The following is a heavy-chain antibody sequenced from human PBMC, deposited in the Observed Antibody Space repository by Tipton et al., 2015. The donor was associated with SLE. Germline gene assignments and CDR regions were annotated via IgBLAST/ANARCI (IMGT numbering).Heavy chain of an antibody. CDR1: GGSISSGGYY. CDR3: ARLGIAVPGPTDY. V-gene: IGHV4-31*03. Sequence: TLSLTCTVSGGSISSGGYYWSWIRQHPGKGLEWIGYIYYSGSTYYNPSHKSRVTISVDTSKNQFSLKLSSVTAADTAVYYCARLGIAVPGPTDYWGQGTLVTVSA. J-gene: IGHJ4*02. D-gene: IGHD6-19*01. CDR2: IYYSGST.